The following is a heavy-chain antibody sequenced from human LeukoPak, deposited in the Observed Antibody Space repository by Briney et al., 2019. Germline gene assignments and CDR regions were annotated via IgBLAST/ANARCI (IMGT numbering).Heavy chain of an antibody. CDR2: IYYSGST. Sequence: SETLSLTCTVSGGSISSYYWSWIRQPPGKGLEWIGYIYYSGSTNYNPSLKSRVTISVDTSKNQFSLKLSSVAAADTAVYYCARRSGLGYYYYYMDVWGKGTTVTVSS. CDR1: GGSISSYY. V-gene: IGHV4-59*08. D-gene: IGHD3-16*01. CDR3: ARRSGLGYYYYYMDV. J-gene: IGHJ6*03.